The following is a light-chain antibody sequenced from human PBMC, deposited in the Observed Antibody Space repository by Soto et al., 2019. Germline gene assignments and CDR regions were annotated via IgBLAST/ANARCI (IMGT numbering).Light chain of an antibody. J-gene: IGKJ1*01. CDR3: QQYVSSPWT. CDR1: QSVTSSY. V-gene: IGKV3-20*01. CDR2: GAS. Sequence: EIVLTQSPGTLSLCPGERATLSCLASQSVTSSYLAWYQQKPGLAPRLLMYGASSRATGIPDRFSGSGSGTDFTLTINRLEPEDFALYYCQQYVSSPWTFGQGTKVDIK.